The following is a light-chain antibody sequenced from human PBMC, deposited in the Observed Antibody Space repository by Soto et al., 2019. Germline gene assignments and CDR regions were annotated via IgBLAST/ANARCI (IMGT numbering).Light chain of an antibody. CDR1: QGIHTW. V-gene: IGKV1-12*01. CDR2: TAS. CDR3: QQANTFPWT. J-gene: IGKJ1*01. Sequence: DIQMTQSPSSVSASVGDRVTITCRASQGIHTWLAWYQQKPGKAPNLLIHTASTLQSGVPSRFSGSGSGTDFTLTISSLQPEDFATYYCQQANTFPWTFGQGTKVEIK.